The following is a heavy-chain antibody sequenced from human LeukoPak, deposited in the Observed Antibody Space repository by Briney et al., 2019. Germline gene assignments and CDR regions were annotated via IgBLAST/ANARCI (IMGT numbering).Heavy chain of an antibody. CDR3: ARVSGSSRPPFDY. D-gene: IGHD2-15*01. J-gene: IGHJ4*02. V-gene: IGHV1-2*02. CDR1: GYTFTGYY. CDR2: INPNSGGI. Sequence: AAAKVSCKASGYTFTGYYMHWVRQAPGQGLEWMGWINPNSGGIKYAQKFQGRVTMTRDTSISTAYMELSRLRSDDTAVYYCARVSGSSRPPFDYWGQGTLVT.